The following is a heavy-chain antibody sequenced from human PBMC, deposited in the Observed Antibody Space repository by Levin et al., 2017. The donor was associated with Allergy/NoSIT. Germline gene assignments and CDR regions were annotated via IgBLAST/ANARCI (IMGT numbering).Heavy chain of an antibody. J-gene: IGHJ4*02. CDR1: GGSISTYY. D-gene: IGHD2-21*02. CDR2: IYYGGNT. V-gene: IGHV4-59*12. Sequence: SETLSLTCTLSGGSISTYYWNGFRQPPGKTLEWIGHIYYGGNTNYNPSLRSRVTISVDTSNNQFSLKLTSVTAADSAVYFCARGSDACYLGGCPDHWGQGTLVSVSS. CDR3: ARGSDACYLGGCPDH.